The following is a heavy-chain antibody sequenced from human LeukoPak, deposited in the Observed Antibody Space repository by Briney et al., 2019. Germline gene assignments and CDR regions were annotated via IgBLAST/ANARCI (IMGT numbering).Heavy chain of an antibody. Sequence: ETLSLTCTVSGGSISSSSYYWGWIRQPPGKGLEWVSAISGSGGSTYYADSVKGRFTISRDSSKNTLYLQMSSLRAEDTAVYFCAKGDVAAAGTLGFDYWGQGTLVTVSS. CDR1: GGSISSSSYY. J-gene: IGHJ4*02. CDR2: ISGSGGST. V-gene: IGHV3-23*01. CDR3: AKGDVAAAGTLGFDY. D-gene: IGHD6-13*01.